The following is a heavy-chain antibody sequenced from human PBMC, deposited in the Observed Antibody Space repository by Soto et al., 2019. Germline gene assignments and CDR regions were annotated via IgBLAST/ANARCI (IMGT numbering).Heavy chain of an antibody. CDR3: AGDAWGSSGWPQGFKY. V-gene: IGHV1-69*06. J-gene: IGHJ1*01. CDR2: IIQIFGTA. CDR1: GPTFSSYG. D-gene: IGHD6-19*01. Sequence: SVKVSFKASGPTFSSYGSSWVRQAPGQRLELMGGIIQIFGTANYAQKVHGRVTMTADKCRSTAYMELSSLRSGYTAVLYRAGDAWGSSGWPQGFKYWRQATLVSVSS.